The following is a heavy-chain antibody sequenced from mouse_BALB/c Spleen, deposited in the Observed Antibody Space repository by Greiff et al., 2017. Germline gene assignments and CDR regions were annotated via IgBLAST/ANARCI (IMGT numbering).Heavy chain of an antibody. CDR1: GSTLSSHP. J-gene: IGHJ2*01. D-gene: IGHD2-2*01. CDR3: AREAPGYDEYVDD. Sequence: EVQLVESGGGLVKPGGSLKLSCAPSGSTLSSHPMSWVRQTPPKRLEWVAPLSSGGSTYYPGSVQGRFTIARENARNILDLQMSSLRSEDTAMYDCAREAPGYDEYVDDGGQGTTLTGAS. CDR2: LSSGGST. V-gene: IGHV5-6-5*01.